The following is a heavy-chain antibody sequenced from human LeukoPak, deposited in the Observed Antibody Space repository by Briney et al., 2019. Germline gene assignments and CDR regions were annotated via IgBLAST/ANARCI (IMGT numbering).Heavy chain of an antibody. CDR3: ARVVYYYYMDV. V-gene: IGHV3-11*04. Sequence: GGSLRLSCAASGFTFSDYYMSWIRQAPGKGLEWVSFISSSGRNKNYADSVKGRFTISRDNAKNSLYLQMNSLRAEDTAVYYCARVVYYYYMDVWGKGTTVTVSS. J-gene: IGHJ6*03. CDR1: GFTFSDYY. CDR2: ISSSGRNK.